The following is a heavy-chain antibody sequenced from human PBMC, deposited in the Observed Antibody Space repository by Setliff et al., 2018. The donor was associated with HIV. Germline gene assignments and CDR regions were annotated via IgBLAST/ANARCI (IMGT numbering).Heavy chain of an antibody. V-gene: IGHV6-1*01. J-gene: IGHJ3*01. CDR1: GDSVSSNSGS. CDR3: ARLCSNGACRPVGDHVFDV. Sequence: SQTLSLTCAISGDSVSSNSGSWNWIRQSPSRGLEWLGRTYYRSKWYNQYAVSLKSRISINPDPSKNQISMKLSSVTAADTAIYYCARLCSNGACRPVGDHVFDVWGQGTMVTVSS. D-gene: IGHD2-8*01. CDR2: TYYRSKWYN.